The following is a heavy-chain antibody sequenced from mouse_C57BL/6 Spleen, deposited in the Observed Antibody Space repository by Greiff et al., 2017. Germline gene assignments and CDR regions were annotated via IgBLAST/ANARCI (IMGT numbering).Heavy chain of an antibody. CDR1: GYTFTSYW. CDR2: IHPNSGST. V-gene: IGHV1-64*01. Sequence: VQLQQPGAELVKPGASVKLSCKASGYTFTSYWMHWVKQRPGQGLEWMGMIHPNSGSTNYNEKFKSKATLTVDKSSSTAYMQLSSLTSEDSAVYYCARGWDWYFDVWGTGTTVTVSS. J-gene: IGHJ1*03. D-gene: IGHD1-1*02. CDR3: ARGWDWYFDV.